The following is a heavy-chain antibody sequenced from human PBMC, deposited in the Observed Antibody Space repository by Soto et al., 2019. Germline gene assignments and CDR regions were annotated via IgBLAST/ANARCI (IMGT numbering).Heavy chain of an antibody. CDR3: ARGIAVAGYYYYYGMDV. CDR2: IYYSGST. CDR1: GGSISSSSYY. D-gene: IGHD6-19*01. V-gene: IGHV4-39*01. Sequence: SETLSLTCTVSGGSISSSSYYWGWIRQPPGKGLEWIGSIYYSGSTYYNPSLKSRVTISVDTSKNQFSLTLSSVAAADTAVYYCARGIAVAGYYYYYGMDVWGQGTTVTVSS. J-gene: IGHJ6*02.